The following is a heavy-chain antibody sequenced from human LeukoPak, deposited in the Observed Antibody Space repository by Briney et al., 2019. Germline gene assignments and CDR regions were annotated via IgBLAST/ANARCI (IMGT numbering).Heavy chain of an antibody. Sequence: PSETLSLTCTVSGGSISSYYCSWIRQPPGKGLEWIGYIYYSGSTNYNPSLKSRVTISVDTSKNQFSLKLSSVTAADTAVYYCARSSRNWFDPWGQGTLVTVSS. J-gene: IGHJ5*02. D-gene: IGHD6-13*01. CDR1: GGSISSYY. CDR3: ARSSRNWFDP. V-gene: IGHV4-59*01. CDR2: IYYSGST.